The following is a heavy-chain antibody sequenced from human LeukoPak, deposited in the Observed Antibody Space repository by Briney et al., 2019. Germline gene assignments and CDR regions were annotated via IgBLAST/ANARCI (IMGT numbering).Heavy chain of an antibody. Sequence: GGSLRLSCAASGFTFSSYWMSWVRQAPGKGLEWVANIKQDGSQKYYMDSVKGRFVISRDNAKNSLYLQMNSLRAEDMALYYCAKGRDVYSGSYFDYWGQGTLVTVSS. J-gene: IGHJ4*02. CDR2: IKQDGSQK. V-gene: IGHV3-7*03. D-gene: IGHD1-26*01. CDR3: AKGRDVYSGSYFDY. CDR1: GFTFSSYW.